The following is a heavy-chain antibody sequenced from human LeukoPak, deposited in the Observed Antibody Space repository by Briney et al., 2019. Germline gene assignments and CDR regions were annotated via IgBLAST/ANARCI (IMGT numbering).Heavy chain of an antibody. CDR2: INHSGST. CDR1: GGSFSGYY. V-gene: IGHV4-34*01. CDR3: ARDATDWSYYYDSRGYFDY. Sequence: PSETLSLTCAVYGGSFSGYYWSWIRQPPGKGLEWIGEINHSGSTNYNPSLKSRVTISVDTSKNQFSLKLSSVTAADTAVYYCARDATDWSYYYDSRGYFDYWGQGTLVTVSS. D-gene: IGHD3-22*01. J-gene: IGHJ4*02.